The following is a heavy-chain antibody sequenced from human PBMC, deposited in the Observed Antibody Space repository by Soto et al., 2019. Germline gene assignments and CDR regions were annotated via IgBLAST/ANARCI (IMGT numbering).Heavy chain of an antibody. Sequence: PSETLCLTCGGSGGSFGGYYWRWIRQPPGKGLEWLGEINHSGSTKYIPSLKSRVTISMDTSKNQFSLKLTSVTAADTAVYYCASPSVDCGGDCYYFGYWGQGTRVTVS. CDR1: GGSFGGYY. V-gene: IGHV4-34*01. J-gene: IGHJ4*02. CDR2: INHSGST. CDR3: ASPSVDCGGDCYYFGY. D-gene: IGHD2-21*02.